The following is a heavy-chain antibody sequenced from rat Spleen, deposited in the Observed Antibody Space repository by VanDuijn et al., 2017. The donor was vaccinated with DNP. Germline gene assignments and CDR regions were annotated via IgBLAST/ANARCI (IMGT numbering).Heavy chain of an antibody. V-gene: IGHV2S12*01. CDR1: GFSLTSYG. J-gene: IGHJ2*01. CDR2: ISSGGST. Sequence: QVQLKESGPGLVQPSQTLSLTCTVSGFSLTSYGVRWVRQPPGTGLEWIAAISSGGSTYYNSALKSRLSISRDTSKSQVFVRINSVQTEDTAMYFCARSGGAGGDYWGQGVMVTVTS. CDR3: ARSGGAGGDY. D-gene: IGHD4-3*01.